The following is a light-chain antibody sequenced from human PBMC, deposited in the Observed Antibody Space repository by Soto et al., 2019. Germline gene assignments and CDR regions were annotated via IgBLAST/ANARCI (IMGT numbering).Light chain of an antibody. CDR2: DVS. Sequence: LPRSLSGSPGQSIPISCAGTSSDVGGYNYVSWYQQHPGKAPKLMIYDVSKRPSGVPDRFSGSKSGNTASLTISGLQAEDEADYYCCSYAGRYTYIFGTGTKVTVL. CDR1: SSDVGGYNY. CDR3: CSYAGRYTYI. J-gene: IGLJ1*01. V-gene: IGLV2-11*01.